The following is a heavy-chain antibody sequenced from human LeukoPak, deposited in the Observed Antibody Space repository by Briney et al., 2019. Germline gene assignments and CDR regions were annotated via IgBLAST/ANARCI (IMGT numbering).Heavy chain of an antibody. V-gene: IGHV1-18*01. CDR3: ARGGFTAYYYDSSGSRRLYYFDY. J-gene: IGHJ4*02. CDR1: GYTFTSYG. Sequence: GASVKVSCKASGYTFTSYGISWVRQAPGQGLEWMGWISAYNGNTNYAQKLQGRVTMTTDTSTSTAYMGLRSLRSDDTAVYYCARGGFTAYYYDSSGSRRLYYFDYWGQGTLVTVSS. D-gene: IGHD3-22*01. CDR2: ISAYNGNT.